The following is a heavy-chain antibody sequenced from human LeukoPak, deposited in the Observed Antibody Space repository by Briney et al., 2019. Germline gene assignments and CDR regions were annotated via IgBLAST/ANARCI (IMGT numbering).Heavy chain of an antibody. D-gene: IGHD6-13*01. CDR2: ISSSGTTI. CDR1: GFTFSDYY. Sequence: GGSLRLSCVASGFTFSDYYMTWIRQAPGKGLEWVSYISSSGTTIFYADSVKGRFTVSRDNAKNSLYLQMNSLRAEDTAVYYCAREGGIAAAGTDYWGQGTLVTVSS. V-gene: IGHV3-11*01. CDR3: AREGGIAAAGTDY. J-gene: IGHJ4*02.